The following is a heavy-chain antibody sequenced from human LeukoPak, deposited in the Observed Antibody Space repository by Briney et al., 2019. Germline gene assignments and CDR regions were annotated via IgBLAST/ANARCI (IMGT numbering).Heavy chain of an antibody. J-gene: IGHJ3*02. CDR3: ARLPIYYYDSSGYAFDI. D-gene: IGHD3-22*01. Sequence: SETLSLTCTVSGGSISSSSYYWGWIRQPPGKGLEWIGSIYYSGSTYYNPSLKSRVTISVDTSKNQFSLKLSSVTAADTAVYYCARLPIYYYDSSGYAFDICGQGTMFTVSS. CDR2: IYYSGST. CDR1: GGSISSSSYY. V-gene: IGHV4-39*01.